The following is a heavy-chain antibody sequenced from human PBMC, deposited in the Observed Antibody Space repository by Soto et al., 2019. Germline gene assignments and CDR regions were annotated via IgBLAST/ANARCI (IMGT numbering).Heavy chain of an antibody. CDR1: GFTFSSYG. D-gene: IGHD3-10*01. J-gene: IGHJ6*02. CDR3: AKVLWFGELLQRYYYYGMDV. V-gene: IGHV3-30*18. CDR2: ISYDGSNK. Sequence: QVQLVESGGGVVQPGRSLRLSCAASGFTFSSYGMHWVRQDPGKGLEWVAVISYDGSNKYYADSVKGRFTISRDNSNNTLYLQMNSLRAEDTAVYYCAKVLWFGELLQRYYYYGMDVWGQGTTVTVSS.